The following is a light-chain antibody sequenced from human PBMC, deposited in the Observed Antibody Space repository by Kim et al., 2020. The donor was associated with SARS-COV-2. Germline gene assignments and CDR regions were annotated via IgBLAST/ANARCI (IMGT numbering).Light chain of an antibody. V-gene: IGKV1-39*01. Sequence: DIQMTQSPSSLSASVGDRVTITCRASQGISVYLNWYQHKPGKAPKLLIYAASNLQSGVPSRFSGSGSGTDFTLTITSLQPDDVATYYCQQSSSTSYTFGQGTKLEI. CDR2: AAS. J-gene: IGKJ2*01. CDR3: QQSSSTSYT. CDR1: QGISVY.